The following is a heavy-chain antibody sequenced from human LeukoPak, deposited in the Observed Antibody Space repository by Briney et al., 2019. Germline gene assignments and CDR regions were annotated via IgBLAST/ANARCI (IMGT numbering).Heavy chain of an antibody. CDR2: IYTSGST. J-gene: IGHJ4*02. V-gene: IGHV4-61*02. CDR3: ARSSSSGYYYGYYFDY. Sequence: SQTLSLTCTVSGGSISSGSYYWSWIRQPAGKGLEWIGRIYTSGSTNYNPSLKSRVTISVDTSKNQFSLKLSSATAADTAVYYCARSSSSGYYYGYYFDYWGQGTLVTVSS. D-gene: IGHD3-22*01. CDR1: GGSISSGSYY.